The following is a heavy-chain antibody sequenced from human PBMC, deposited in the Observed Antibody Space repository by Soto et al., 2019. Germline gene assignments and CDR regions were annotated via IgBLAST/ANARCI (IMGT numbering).Heavy chain of an antibody. V-gene: IGHV3-30-3*01. D-gene: IGHD5-12*01. CDR1: GFPFITYA. J-gene: IGHJ6*02. CDR2: ISSDGNRK. Sequence: PGGSLRLSCGASGFPFITYAIHWVRQAPGKGLEWVTVISSDGNRKYYADSVKGRFTVSRDNSKNILYLQMNSLRAEDTAVYYCARDVGYSNAWYDYHYGVDVWGQGTTVTVSS. CDR3: ARDVGYSNAWYDYHYGVDV.